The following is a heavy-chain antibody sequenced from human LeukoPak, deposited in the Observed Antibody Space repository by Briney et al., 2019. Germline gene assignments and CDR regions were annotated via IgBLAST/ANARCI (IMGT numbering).Heavy chain of an antibody. CDR3: ARHEGYFGIHTDFDY. CDR2: MRAYNGYT. J-gene: IGHJ4*02. CDR1: GYTFTSYG. V-gene: IGHV1-18*04. Sequence: GSVKASRKSSGYTFTSYGIRLGLEAPAQGDEGMGWMRAYNGYTNYAQKLQGRVTMTTDTSTSTAYMELRSLRSDDTAVYYCARHEGYFGIHTDFDYWGQGTLVTVSS. D-gene: IGHD3-9*01.